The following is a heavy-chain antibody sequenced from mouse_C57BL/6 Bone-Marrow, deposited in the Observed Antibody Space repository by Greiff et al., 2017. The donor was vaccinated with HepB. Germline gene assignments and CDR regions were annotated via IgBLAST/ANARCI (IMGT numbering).Heavy chain of an antibody. J-gene: IGHJ1*03. CDR1: GYTFTSYG. CDR2: IYPRSGNT. Sequence: QVQLQQSGAELARPGASVKLSCKASGYTFTSYGISWVKQRTGQGLEWIGEIYPRSGNTYYNEKFKGKATLTADKSSRTAYMELRSLTSEDSAVYFCANLRYWYFDVWGTGTTVTVSS. V-gene: IGHV1-81*01. D-gene: IGHD1-1*01. CDR3: ANLRYWYFDV.